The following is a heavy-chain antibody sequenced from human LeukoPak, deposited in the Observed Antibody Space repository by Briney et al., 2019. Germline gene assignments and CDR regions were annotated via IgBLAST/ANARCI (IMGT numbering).Heavy chain of an antibody. V-gene: IGHV3-23*01. CDR1: GFSFSNYA. CDR3: AKDRDLRQGYYFDH. J-gene: IGHJ4*02. Sequence: GGSLRLSCVASGFSFSNYAMSWVRQAPGKGLEWVSAISGSGDSTYYADSVKGRFTVSRDNSKNTLSLQMNSLRAEDTAIYYCAKDRDLRQGYYFDHWGQGTLVTVSS. CDR2: ISGSGDST.